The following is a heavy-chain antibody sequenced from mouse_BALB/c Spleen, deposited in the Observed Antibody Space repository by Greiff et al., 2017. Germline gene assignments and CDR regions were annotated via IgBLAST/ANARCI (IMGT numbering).Heavy chain of an antibody. CDR3: ARDWDAY. Sequence: VQLQESGAELAKPGASVKMSCKASGYTFTSYWMHWVKQRPGQGLEWIGYINPSTGYTEYNQKFKDKATLTADKSSSTAYMQLSSLTSEDSAVYYCARDWDAYWGQGTTLTVSS. J-gene: IGHJ2*01. CDR2: INPSTGYT. CDR1: GYTFTSYW. V-gene: IGHV1-7*01. D-gene: IGHD4-1*01.